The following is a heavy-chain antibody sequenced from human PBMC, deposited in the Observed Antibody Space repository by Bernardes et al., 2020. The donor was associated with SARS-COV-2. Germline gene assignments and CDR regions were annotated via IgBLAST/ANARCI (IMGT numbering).Heavy chain of an antibody. J-gene: IGHJ4*02. Sequence: SETLSLTCTVSGGFISGSSYYWGWIRQPPGKGLEWIGSIYYSGTTYYNPSLKSRVSISVDTSKNQFSLKLSSVTAADTAVYHCARLPGGSSCQGWGQGTLVTVSS. CDR3: ARLPGGSSCQG. V-gene: IGHV4-39*01. D-gene: IGHD2-15*01. CDR2: IYYSGTT. CDR1: GGFISGSSYY.